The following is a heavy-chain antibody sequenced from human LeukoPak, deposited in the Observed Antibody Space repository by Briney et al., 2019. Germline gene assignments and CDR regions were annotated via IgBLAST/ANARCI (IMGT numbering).Heavy chain of an antibody. CDR1: GFSFSTWN. CDR2: ISADSSQI. Sequence: WGSLRLSCAASGFSFSTWNMHWVRQAPGQGLELVSSISADSSQIYYADSVKGRFTSSRDHAENSLYLQMNSLRDEDTGVYYCARDRKQTPDCWGQGTLVTVS. CDR3: ARDRKQTPDC. D-gene: IGHD1/OR15-1a*01. V-gene: IGHV3-21*01. J-gene: IGHJ4*02.